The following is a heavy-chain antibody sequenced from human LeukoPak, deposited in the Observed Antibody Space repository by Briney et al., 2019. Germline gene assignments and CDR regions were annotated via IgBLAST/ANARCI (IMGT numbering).Heavy chain of an antibody. CDR1: GGSISSYY. CDR3: AREDPGIAVAGSSYYYYYMDV. Sequence: PSETLSLTCTVSGGSISSYYWSWIRQPAGKGLEWIGRIYTSGSTNYNPSLKSRVTMSVDTSKNQFSPKLSSVTAADTAVYYCAREDPGIAVAGSSYYYYYMDVWGKGTTVTISS. V-gene: IGHV4-4*07. CDR2: IYTSGST. J-gene: IGHJ6*03. D-gene: IGHD6-19*01.